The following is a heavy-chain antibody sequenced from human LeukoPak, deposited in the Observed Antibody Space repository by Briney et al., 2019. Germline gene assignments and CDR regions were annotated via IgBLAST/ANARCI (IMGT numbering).Heavy chain of an antibody. V-gene: IGHV4-4*09. J-gene: IGHJ4*02. CDR1: GGSISIYY. D-gene: IGHD1-26*01. Sequence: SETLSLTCTVSGGSISIYYWSWIRQPPGKGLEWIGYIYTSGSTNYNPSLKSRVTISVDTSKNQFSLNLSSVTAADTAVYYCARHKGGRYSGSYLDYWGQATLVTVSS. CDR3: ARHKGGRYSGSYLDY. CDR2: IYTSGST.